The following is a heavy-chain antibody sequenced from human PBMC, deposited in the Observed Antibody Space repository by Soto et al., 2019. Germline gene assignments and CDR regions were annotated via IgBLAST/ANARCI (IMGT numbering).Heavy chain of an antibody. CDR1: GGSISSGDYC. CDR2: MYNSGST. J-gene: IGHJ5*02. Sequence: QLQLQESGSGLVKPSQTLSLTCAVSGGSISSGDYCWSWIRQAPGKGLEWIGYMYNSGSTYYNPSLKSRVTISVDRSKNQFSLKLSSVTAADTAVYYCARVVVAAKGGWFDPWGQGTLVTVS. D-gene: IGHD2-15*01. CDR3: ARVVVAAKGGWFDP. V-gene: IGHV4-30-2*01.